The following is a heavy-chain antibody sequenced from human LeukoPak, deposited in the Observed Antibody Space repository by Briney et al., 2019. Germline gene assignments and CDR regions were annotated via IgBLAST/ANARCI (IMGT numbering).Heavy chain of an antibody. CDR3: ARVPSGDVTVDYYYYMDV. V-gene: IGHV1-18*01. J-gene: IGHJ6*03. CDR2: ISAYNGNT. D-gene: IGHD7-27*01. CDR1: GYTFTSYG. Sequence: ASVKVSCKASGYTFTSYGISWVRQAPGQGLEGMGWISAYNGNTNYAQKLQGRVTMTTDTSTSTAYMELRSLRSDDTAVYYCARVPSGDVTVDYYYYMDVWGKGTTVTVSS.